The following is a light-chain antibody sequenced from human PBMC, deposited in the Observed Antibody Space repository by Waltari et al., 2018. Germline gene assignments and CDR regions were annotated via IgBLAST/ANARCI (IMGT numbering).Light chain of an antibody. CDR3: SSYTSSSTLV. V-gene: IGLV2-14*03. CDR2: DVS. CDR1: SSDVGGYNY. Sequence: QSALTQPASVSGSPGQSITIFCTGTSSDVGGYNYVSWYQQHPGKAPKLVIYDVSYFPSGVSNRFSGSKSGNTASLTISGLQAEDEADYYCSSYTSSSTLVFGGGTKLTVL. J-gene: IGLJ2*01.